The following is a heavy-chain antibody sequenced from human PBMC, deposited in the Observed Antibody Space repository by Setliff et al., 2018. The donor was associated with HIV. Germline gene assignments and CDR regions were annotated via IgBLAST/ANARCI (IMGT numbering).Heavy chain of an antibody. CDR1: GFTFSRYN. J-gene: IGHJ3*02. CDR2: INGGNDMI. D-gene: IGHD3-22*01. CDR3: AREREYYDSSGYRGGNAFDI. Sequence: PGGSLRLSCAASGFTFSRYNLNWVRQSPGKGLEWISYINGGNDMIYYADSVKGRFTISRDSAKKSLFLQMNSLRAEDTAVYYCAREREYYDSSGYRGGNAFDIWGQGTMVTVSS. V-gene: IGHV3-48*01.